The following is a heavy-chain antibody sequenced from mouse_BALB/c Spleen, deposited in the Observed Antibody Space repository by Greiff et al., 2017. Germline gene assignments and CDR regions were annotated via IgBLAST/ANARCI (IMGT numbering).Heavy chain of an antibody. J-gene: IGHJ4*01. CDR1: GFTFSSYA. Sequence: EVQVVESGGGLVKPGGSLKLSCAASGFTFSSYAMSWVRQTPEKRLEWVATISSGGSYTYYPDSVKGRFTISRDNAKNTLYLQMSSLRSEDTAMYYCAREGYGTMDYWGQGTSVTVSS. CDR2: ISSGGSYT. V-gene: IGHV5-9-3*01. D-gene: IGHD4-1*01. CDR3: AREGYGTMDY.